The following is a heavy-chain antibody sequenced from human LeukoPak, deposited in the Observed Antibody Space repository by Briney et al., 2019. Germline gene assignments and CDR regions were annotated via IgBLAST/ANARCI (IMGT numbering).Heavy chain of an antibody. J-gene: IGHJ4*02. Sequence: PGGSLRFSCAASGFTFSSYSMNWVRQAPGKGLEWVSYISSRSATIYYADSVKGRFTISRDNAKNSLYLQMNSLRAEDTAVYYCARDPLSSSSFDLWGQGTLVTVSS. D-gene: IGHD6-13*01. CDR1: GFTFSSYS. V-gene: IGHV3-48*01. CDR2: ISSRSATI. CDR3: ARDPLSSSSFDL.